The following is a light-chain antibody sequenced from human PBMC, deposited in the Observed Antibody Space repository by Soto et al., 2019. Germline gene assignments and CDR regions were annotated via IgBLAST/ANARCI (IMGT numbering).Light chain of an antibody. J-gene: IGKJ1*01. CDR3: QQLNNYPRT. CDR1: QGISSY. V-gene: IGKV1-9*01. Sequence: DIQMTQSPSSLPASVGDRVTITCRASQGISSYLAWYQQKPGKAPKLLIYGAFILQSGVPSRFSGSGSGTEFTLTISSLQPEDFATYFCQQLNNYPRTFGQGTKVDIK. CDR2: GAF.